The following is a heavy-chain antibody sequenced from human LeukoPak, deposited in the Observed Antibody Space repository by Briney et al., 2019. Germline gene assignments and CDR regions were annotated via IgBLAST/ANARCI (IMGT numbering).Heavy chain of an antibody. Sequence: PSETLSLTCRVSGVSITSNYWSWIRQPPGKGLEWLGYTHHSGATSYNPSLKSRSPMSLDTSNNQFSLKLSSVTAADTAVYYCARSSGHSYGDFDYWGQGNLVTVSS. V-gene: IGHV4-59*01. J-gene: IGHJ4*02. CDR1: GVSITSNY. D-gene: IGHD5-18*01. CDR2: THHSGAT. CDR3: ARSSGHSYGDFDY.